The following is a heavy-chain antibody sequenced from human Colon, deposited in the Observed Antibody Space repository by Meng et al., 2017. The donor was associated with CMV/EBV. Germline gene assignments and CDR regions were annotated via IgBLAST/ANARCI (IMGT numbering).Heavy chain of an antibody. J-gene: IGHJ6*02. Sequence: GESLKIPCAASGFTLDIYWMSWVRQAPGKGLQWVANIKPDGSEQYYEDSVKGRFTISRDNAKKSLYLQMNSLRAEDTAVYYCARDPAHVLEVVSPAYYYDMGVWGQGTTVTVSS. CDR1: GFTLDIYW. CDR3: ARDPAHVLEVVSPAYYYDMGV. V-gene: IGHV3-7*01. D-gene: IGHD2-2*01. CDR2: IKPDGSEQ.